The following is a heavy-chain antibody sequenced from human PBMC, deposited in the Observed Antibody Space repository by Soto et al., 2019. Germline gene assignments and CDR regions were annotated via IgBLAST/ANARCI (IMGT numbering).Heavy chain of an antibody. CDR3: VREGFFTLDF. Sequence: EVQLVESGGGLVQPGGSLRLSCAASGFNIRDHYMDWVRQAPGKGLEWVGLTRNKGESYTTEHAASVKGRFVISRDESKNSVYLQMNSLKTEDTAVYYCVREGFFTLDFWGQGTLVTVSS. V-gene: IGHV3-72*01. CDR2: TRNKGESYTT. J-gene: IGHJ4*02. CDR1: GFNIRDHY.